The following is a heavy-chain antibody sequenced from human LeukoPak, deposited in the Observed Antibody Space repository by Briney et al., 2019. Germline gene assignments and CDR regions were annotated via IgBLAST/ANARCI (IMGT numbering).Heavy chain of an antibody. D-gene: IGHD4-23*01. CDR1: GVSISSSNW. V-gene: IGHV4-4*02. CDR2: IYHSGST. Sequence: SGTLSFTCAVSGVSISSSNWWSWVRQPPGKGLEWIGEIYHSGSTNYNPSLKRRVTISVDKSKNQFSLKLSSVTAADTAVYYCARSPTLRWRNSQDQYYYYYYYMDVWGKGTTVTVSS. CDR3: ARSPTLRWRNSQDQYYYYYYYMDV. J-gene: IGHJ6*03.